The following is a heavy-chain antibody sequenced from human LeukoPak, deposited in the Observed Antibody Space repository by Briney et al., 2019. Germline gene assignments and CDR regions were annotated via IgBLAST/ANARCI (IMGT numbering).Heavy chain of an antibody. J-gene: IGHJ4*02. D-gene: IGHD6-6*01. Sequence: GGSLRLSCAASGFTFRTYWMPWVRQAPGKGLVWVSRINTAGSSTSYADSVKGRFTISRDNAKNTVYLQMNILRAEDTAVYYCATDTSSSPLSPLDYWGQGTLVTVSS. CDR2: INTAGSST. V-gene: IGHV3-74*01. CDR3: ATDTSSSPLSPLDY. CDR1: GFTFRTYW.